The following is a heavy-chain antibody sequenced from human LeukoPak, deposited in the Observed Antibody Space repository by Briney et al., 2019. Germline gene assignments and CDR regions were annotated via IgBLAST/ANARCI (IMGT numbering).Heavy chain of an antibody. Sequence: SGPTLVKPTQTLTLTCTFSGFSLSDTAVGVHWIPRPPGKALEWLALVYWNDDNKYSPSLRSRLTVTKDSSKNQVVLTMTNMDPVDTATYYCTHSSGWTTDFWGQGILVTVSS. D-gene: IGHD6-19*01. CDR2: VYWNDDN. V-gene: IGHV2-5*01. J-gene: IGHJ4*02. CDR3: THSSGWTTDF. CDR1: GFSLSDTAVG.